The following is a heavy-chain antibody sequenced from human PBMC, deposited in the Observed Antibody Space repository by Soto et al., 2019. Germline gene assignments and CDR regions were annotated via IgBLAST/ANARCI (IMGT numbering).Heavy chain of an antibody. CDR2: INHSGST. CDR3: ARGQIRLNYYGSGSYDYMDV. V-gene: IGHV4-34*01. J-gene: IGHJ6*03. D-gene: IGHD3-10*01. CDR1: GGSFSGYY. Sequence: SETLSLTCAVYGGSFSGYYWSWIRQPPGKGLEWIGEINHSGSTNYNPSLKSRVTISVDTSKNQFSLKLSSVTAADTAVYYCARGQIRLNYYGSGSYDYMDVWGKWTTVTVSS.